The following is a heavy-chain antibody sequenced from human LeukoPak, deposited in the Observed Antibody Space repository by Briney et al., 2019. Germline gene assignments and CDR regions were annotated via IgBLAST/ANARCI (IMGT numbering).Heavy chain of an antibody. CDR3: ARETRGTSLYYYYMDV. Sequence: ASVRVSCKASGYIITGYYMHWVRQAPRKGLEWMGRINPNGGGTNYAQKFQGRVTMTRDTSINTAYMELSRLRSDDTAVYYCARETRGTSLYYYYMDVWGKGTTVTVSS. J-gene: IGHJ6*03. V-gene: IGHV1-2*06. CDR1: GYIITGYY. D-gene: IGHD2-2*01. CDR2: INPNGGGT.